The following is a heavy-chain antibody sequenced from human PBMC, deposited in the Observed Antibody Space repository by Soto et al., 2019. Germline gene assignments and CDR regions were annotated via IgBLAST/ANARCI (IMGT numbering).Heavy chain of an antibody. V-gene: IGHV3-66*01. CDR2: IYSGGST. CDR1: GFTVSSNY. D-gene: IGHD6-13*01. Sequence: GGSLRLSCAASGFTVSSNYMSWVRQAPGKGLEWVSVIYSGGSTYYADSVKGRFTISRDNSKNTLYLQMNSLRAEDTAVYYCARDRPYSSSWYTDYWGQGTLVTVSS. J-gene: IGHJ4*02. CDR3: ARDRPYSSSWYTDY.